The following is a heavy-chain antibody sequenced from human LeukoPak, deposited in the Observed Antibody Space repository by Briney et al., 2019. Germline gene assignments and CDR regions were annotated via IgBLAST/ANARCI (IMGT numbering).Heavy chain of an antibody. CDR3: AKAIFPGTAVAGTGYYFDY. J-gene: IGHJ4*02. V-gene: IGHV3-23*01. CDR1: GFTFSSYS. Sequence: PGGSLRLSCAASGFTFSSYSMNWVRQAPGKGLEWVSAISGSGGSTYYADSVKGRFTISRDNSKNTLYLQMNSLRAEDTAVYYCAKAIFPGTAVAGTGYYFDYWGQGTLVTVSS. D-gene: IGHD6-19*01. CDR2: ISGSGGST.